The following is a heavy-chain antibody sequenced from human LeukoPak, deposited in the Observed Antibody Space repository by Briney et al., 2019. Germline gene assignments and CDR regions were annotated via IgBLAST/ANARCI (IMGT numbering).Heavy chain of an antibody. D-gene: IGHD3-10*01. CDR3: ARHGVYYGMDV. V-gene: IGHV3-21*01. Sequence: KTGGSLRLSCAASGFTFSSYSMNWVRQAPGKGLEWVSSISSSSSYIYYADSVKGRFTISRDNAKNSLYLQMNSLRAENTAVYYCARHGVYYGMDVWGQGTTVTVSS. J-gene: IGHJ6*02. CDR1: GFTFSSYS. CDR2: ISSSSSYI.